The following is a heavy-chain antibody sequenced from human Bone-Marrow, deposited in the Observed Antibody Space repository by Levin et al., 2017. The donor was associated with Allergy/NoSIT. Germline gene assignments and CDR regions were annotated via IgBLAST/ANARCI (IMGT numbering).Heavy chain of an antibody. J-gene: IGHJ4*02. D-gene: IGHD1-14*01. CDR2: ISWNSGSI. CDR3: AKASEGGLLKPIDY. V-gene: IGHV3-9*01. Sequence: GGSLRLSCAASGFTFDDYAMHWVRQAPGKGLEWVSGISWNSGSIGYADSVKGRFTISRDNAKNSLYLQMNSLRAEDTALYYCAKASEGGLLKPIDYWGQGTLVTVSS. CDR1: GFTFDDYA.